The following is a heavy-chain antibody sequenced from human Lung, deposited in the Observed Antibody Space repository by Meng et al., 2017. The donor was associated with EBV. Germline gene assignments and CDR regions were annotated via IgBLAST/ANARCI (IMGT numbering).Heavy chain of an antibody. CDR1: GGSSSSGGFY. V-gene: IGHV4-30-4*01. J-gene: IGHJ4*02. D-gene: IGHD3-22*01. Sequence: QVRRTESGPGLVKPPKIPALTCAVSGGSSSSGGFYWSWIRQPPGKGLEWIGYIYFSGITYYNPSLQSRLTISVDTSKNQFSLELASVTAADTAVYFCARSGGYFFDFWGQGTLVTVSS. CDR3: ARSGGYFFDF. CDR2: IYFSGIT.